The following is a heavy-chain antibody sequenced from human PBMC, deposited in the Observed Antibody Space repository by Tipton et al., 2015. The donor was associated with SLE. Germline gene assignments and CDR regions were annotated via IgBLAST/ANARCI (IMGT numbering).Heavy chain of an antibody. D-gene: IGHD6-19*01. V-gene: IGHV4-4*07. CDR2: FYPGGTT. J-gene: IGHJ2*01. CDR1: GDSISHYY. CDR3: ARGVRIAVVKGWYFDL. Sequence: PGLVKPSETLSLTCTVSGDSISHYYWSWLRQSAGKGLEWMGRFYPGGTTSYNPSFKSRVTMSADTSKNQFSLKLNSVTAADTAVYYCARGVRIAVVKGWYFDLWGRGTLVTVSS.